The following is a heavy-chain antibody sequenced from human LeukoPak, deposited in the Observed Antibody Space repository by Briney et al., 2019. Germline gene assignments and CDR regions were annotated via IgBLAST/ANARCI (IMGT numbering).Heavy chain of an antibody. Sequence: GGSLRLSCAASGFTFNTYNMHWFRQAPGKGLEWVALIRNDGSNEYYADSVKGRFTISRDISRNTLFLQMSSLRVEDTAVYYCAKDQGYYYGHSLDYWGQGTLVTVSS. CDR2: IRNDGSNE. D-gene: IGHD5-18*01. V-gene: IGHV3-30*02. CDR1: GFTFNTYN. J-gene: IGHJ4*02. CDR3: AKDQGYYYGHSLDY.